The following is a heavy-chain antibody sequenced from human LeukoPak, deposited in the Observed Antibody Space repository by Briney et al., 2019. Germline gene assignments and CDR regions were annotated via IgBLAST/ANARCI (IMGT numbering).Heavy chain of an antibody. J-gene: IGHJ3*02. CDR3: ARHGGYYDSNDAFDI. V-gene: IGHV5-51*01. CDR2: IYPGDSDT. Sequence: GESLKISCKGSGYSFTSYWIGWVRQMPGKGLEWMGIIYPGDSDTRYSPSFQGQVTISADKSISTAYLQWSSLKASDTAMYYCARHGGYYDSNDAFDIWGQGTMVTVSS. CDR1: GYSFTSYW. D-gene: IGHD3-22*01.